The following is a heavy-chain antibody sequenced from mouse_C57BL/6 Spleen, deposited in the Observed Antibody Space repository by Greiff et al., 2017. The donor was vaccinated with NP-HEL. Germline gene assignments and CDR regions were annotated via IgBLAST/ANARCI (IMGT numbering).Heavy chain of an antibody. D-gene: IGHD1-1*01. Sequence: EVQLVESGGGLVQPKGSLKLSCAASGFTFNTYAMHWVRQAPGQGLEWVARIRSKSSNYATYYADSVKDRFTISSDDSQSMLYLQMTNLKTEDSDMYYGVGSPWFAYWGQGTLVTVSA. CDR2: IRSKSSNYAT. V-gene: IGHV10-3*01. CDR1: GFTFNTYA. J-gene: IGHJ3*01. CDR3: VGSPWFAY.